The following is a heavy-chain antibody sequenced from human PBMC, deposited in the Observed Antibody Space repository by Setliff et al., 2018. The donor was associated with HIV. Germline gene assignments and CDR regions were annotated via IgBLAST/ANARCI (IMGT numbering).Heavy chain of an antibody. CDR2: INPNNGGT. V-gene: IGHV1-2*02. Sequence: ASVKVSCKASGYTFTGYYMHWVRQAPGQGLEWMGWINPNNGGTNYAQKFQGRVTMTRDTSISTAYMELSRLRSDDTAVYYCARDYYDSSGYIWGQGTMVTVS. J-gene: IGHJ3*02. CDR3: ARDYYDSSGYI. D-gene: IGHD3-22*01. CDR1: GYTFTGYY.